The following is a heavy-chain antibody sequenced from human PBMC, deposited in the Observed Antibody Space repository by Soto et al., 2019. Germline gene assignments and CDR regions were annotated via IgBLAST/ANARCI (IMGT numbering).Heavy chain of an antibody. CDR2: IKSKNDGGTT. CDR3: TTVNPWRDYDFWSGYSHPKYYYYYYYMDV. J-gene: IGHJ6*03. V-gene: IGHV3-15*01. D-gene: IGHD3-3*01. CDR1: GFTFSNAW. Sequence: GGSLRLSCAASGFTFSNAWMSWVRQAPGEGLEWVGRIKSKNDGGTTDYAAPVKGRFTISRDDSKNTLYLQMNSLKTEDTAVYYCTTVNPWRDYDFWSGYSHPKYYYYYYYMDVWGKGTTVTVSS.